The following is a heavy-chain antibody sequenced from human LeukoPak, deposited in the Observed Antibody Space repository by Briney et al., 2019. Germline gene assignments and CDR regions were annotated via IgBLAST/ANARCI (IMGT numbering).Heavy chain of an antibody. Sequence: PSETLSLTCTVSGGSISSGGYYWSWIRQPPGKGLEWIGEINHSGSTNYNPSLKSRVTISVDTSKNQFSLKLSSVTAADTAVYYCARVGRLLGNWFDPWGQGTLVTVSS. CDR3: ARVGRLLGNWFDP. V-gene: IGHV4-39*07. D-gene: IGHD2-15*01. J-gene: IGHJ5*02. CDR1: GGSISSGGYY. CDR2: INHSGST.